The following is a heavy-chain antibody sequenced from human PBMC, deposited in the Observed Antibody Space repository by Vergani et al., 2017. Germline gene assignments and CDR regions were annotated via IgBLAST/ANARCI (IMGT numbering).Heavy chain of an antibody. V-gene: IGHV1-2*02. CDR2: ITPQNGGT. Sequence: QVQLVQSGAEVKKPGAAVKVSCKASGYYFTDNYLHWFRQAPGQGLEWMGRITPQNGGTQYAEKFKGRVTMTRDTSITTAYMELTSLTYDDTAVYYCVRGGTFDWLSTWGQGTLVTVSS. J-gene: IGHJ5*02. CDR3: VRGGTFDWLST. CDR1: GYYFTDNY. D-gene: IGHD3-9*01.